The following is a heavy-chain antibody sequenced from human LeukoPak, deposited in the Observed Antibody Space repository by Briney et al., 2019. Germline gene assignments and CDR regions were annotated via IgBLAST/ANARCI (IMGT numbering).Heavy chain of an antibody. Sequence: GGSLRLSCAVSGITLSNYGMSWVRQAPGKGLEWVAGISGSGGSTNYADSVKGRFTISRDNPKNSLSLQMNSLRAEDTAVYYCARGAYSGTYYAWYYFDYWGQGTLVTVSS. CDR1: GITLSNYG. D-gene: IGHD1-26*01. CDR2: ISGSGGST. CDR3: ARGAYSGTYYAWYYFDY. J-gene: IGHJ4*02. V-gene: IGHV3-23*01.